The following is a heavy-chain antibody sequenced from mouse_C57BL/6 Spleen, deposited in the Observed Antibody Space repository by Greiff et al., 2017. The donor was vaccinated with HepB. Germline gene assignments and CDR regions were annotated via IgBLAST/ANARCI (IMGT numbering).Heavy chain of an antibody. CDR1: GYTFTNYW. CDR2: IYPGGGYT. V-gene: IGHV1-63*01. J-gene: IGHJ2*01. D-gene: IGHD2-3*01. Sequence: VQLQESGAELVRPGTSVKMSCKASGYTFTNYWIGWAKQRPGHGLEWIGDIYPGGGYTNYNEKFKGKATLTADKSSSTAYMQFSSLTSEDSAIYYCARWIYDGYPYYFDYWGQGTTLTVSS. CDR3: ARWIYDGYPYYFDY.